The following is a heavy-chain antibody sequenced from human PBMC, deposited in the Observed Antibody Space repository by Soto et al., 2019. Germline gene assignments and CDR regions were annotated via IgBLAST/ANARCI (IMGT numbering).Heavy chain of an antibody. J-gene: IGHJ3*02. CDR2: INPNSGGT. CDR3: ARGTYGNPYMAFDI. CDR1: GYTFTSYY. Sequence: ASVKLSCKASGYTFTSYYMHWVRQAPGQGLEWMGWINPNSGGTNCAQKFQGWVTMTRDTSISTAYMELSRLRSDDTAVYYCARGTYGNPYMAFDIWGQGTMVTVSS. V-gene: IGHV1-2*04. D-gene: IGHD3-16*01.